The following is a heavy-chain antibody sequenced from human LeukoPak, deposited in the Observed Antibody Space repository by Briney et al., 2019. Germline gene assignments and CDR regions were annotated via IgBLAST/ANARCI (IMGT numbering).Heavy chain of an antibody. CDR2: INPNSGGT. J-gene: IGHJ5*02. CDR3: AKSYSSGWFMGDNWFDP. CDR1: GYTFTGYY. Sequence: ASVKVSCKASGYTFTGYYMHWVRQAPGQGLEWMGRINPNSGGTNYAQKFQGRFTISRDNSKNTLYLQMNSLRAEDTAVYYCAKSYSSGWFMGDNWFDPWGQGTLVTVSS. V-gene: IGHV1-2*06. D-gene: IGHD6-19*01.